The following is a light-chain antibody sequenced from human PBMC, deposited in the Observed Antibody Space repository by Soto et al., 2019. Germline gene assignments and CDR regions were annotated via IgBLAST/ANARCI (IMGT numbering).Light chain of an antibody. CDR2: VAS. V-gene: IGKV1-33*01. CDR3: QQYDILPGT. Sequence: DIQMTQSPSSLSASVGDRVTITCQASQDITNFLNWYQQKPGKAPKLLIYVASSLDTGVPSRFSGSGSGTDFTFTISSLQPEDIATSYCQQYDILPGTFGQGTKVEIK. J-gene: IGKJ1*01. CDR1: QDITNF.